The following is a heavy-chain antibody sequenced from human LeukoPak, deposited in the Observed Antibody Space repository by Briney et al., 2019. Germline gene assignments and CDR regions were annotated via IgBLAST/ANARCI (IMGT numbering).Heavy chain of an antibody. Sequence: GGSLRLSCAASGFTFSSYWMSWVRQAPGRGLEWVANIKQDGSEKYYVDSVKGRFTISRDNAKNSLYLQMNSLRAEDTAVYYCAKDLGTYRPDYWGQGTLVTVSS. J-gene: IGHJ4*02. CDR1: GFTFSSYW. CDR3: AKDLGTYRPDY. CDR2: IKQDGSEK. V-gene: IGHV3-7*03. D-gene: IGHD1-26*01.